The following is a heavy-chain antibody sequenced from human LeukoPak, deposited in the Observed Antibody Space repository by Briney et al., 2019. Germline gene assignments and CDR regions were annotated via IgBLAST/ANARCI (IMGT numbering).Heavy chain of an antibody. D-gene: IGHD3-22*01. Sequence: PGGSPRLSCAASGFTFSSYEMNWVRQAPGKGLEWVSYISSSGSTIYYADSVKGRFTISRDNSKNTLYLQMNSLRAEDTAVYYCARTPNYDPDFDYWGQGTLVTVSS. CDR1: GFTFSSYE. J-gene: IGHJ4*02. CDR3: ARTPNYDPDFDY. CDR2: ISSSGSTI. V-gene: IGHV3-48*03.